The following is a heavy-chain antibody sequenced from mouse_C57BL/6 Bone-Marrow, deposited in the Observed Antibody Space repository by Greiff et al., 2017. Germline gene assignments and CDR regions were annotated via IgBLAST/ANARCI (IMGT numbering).Heavy chain of an antibody. V-gene: IGHV1-5*01. CDR1: GYTFTSYW. Sequence: VHVKQSGTVLARPGASVKMSCKTSGYTFTSYWMHWVKQRPGQGLEWIGAIYPGNSDTSYNQKFKGKAKLTAVTSASTAYMELSSLTNEDSAVYYSTKLDSSGSLYAMDYWGQGTSVTVSS. D-gene: IGHD3-2*02. CDR3: TKLDSSGSLYAMDY. J-gene: IGHJ4*01. CDR2: IYPGNSDT.